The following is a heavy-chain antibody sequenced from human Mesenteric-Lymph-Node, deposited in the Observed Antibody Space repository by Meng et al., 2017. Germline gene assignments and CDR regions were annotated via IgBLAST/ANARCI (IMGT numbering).Heavy chain of an antibody. J-gene: IGHJ4*02. CDR1: GFTFSSYA. D-gene: IGHD5-18*01. V-gene: IGHV3-23*03. CDR2: IYSGGST. CDR3: ARGYSYAFDS. Sequence: GGSLRLSCAASGFTFSSYAMSWVRQAPGKGLEWVSVIYSGGSTYYADSVKGRFTISRDNARNTLYLQMNSLRDEDTAIYHCARGYSYAFDSWGQGTLVTVSS.